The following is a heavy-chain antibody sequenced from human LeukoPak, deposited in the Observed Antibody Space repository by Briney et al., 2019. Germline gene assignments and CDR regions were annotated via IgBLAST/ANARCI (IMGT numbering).Heavy chain of an antibody. D-gene: IGHD3-9*01. CDR1: GYTFTSNY. J-gene: IGHJ4*02. V-gene: IGHV1-46*01. CDR2: ISPSGGST. CDR3: ALSSYDIYGDY. Sequence: RASVKVSCKAFGYTFTSNYMHWVRQAPGQGPEWMGVISPSGGSTTYAQKFQGRVTLTRDMSTSTDYLELSSLRSEDTAVYYCALSSYDIYGDYWGQGTLVTVSS.